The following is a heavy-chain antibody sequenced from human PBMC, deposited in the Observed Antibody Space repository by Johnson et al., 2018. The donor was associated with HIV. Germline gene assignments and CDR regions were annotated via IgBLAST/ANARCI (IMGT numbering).Heavy chain of an antibody. J-gene: IGHJ3*02. CDR1: GFTFSNYG. V-gene: IGHV3-30*02. D-gene: IGHD4-23*01. CDR3: RVVTGAFDI. Sequence: VQLVESGGGLVQPGGSLRLSCAASGFTFSNYGMHWVRQTPGKGLEWVAVIWYDGSNKYYADSVKGRFTISRDNSKNTLYLQMNSLRAEDTAVYYCRVVTGAFDIWGQGTMVTVSS. CDR2: IWYDGSNK.